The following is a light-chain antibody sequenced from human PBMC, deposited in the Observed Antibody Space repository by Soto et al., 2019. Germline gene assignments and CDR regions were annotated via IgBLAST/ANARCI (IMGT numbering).Light chain of an antibody. J-gene: IGLJ1*01. CDR2: EGS. CDR3: CSYTTSTTYV. V-gene: IGLV2-14*02. CDR1: SSDVGGYIL. Sequence: QSALTQPASVSGSPGQSITISCTGTSSDVGGYILVSWYQQHPGKAPKLMIYEGSKRPSGVSNRFSGSKSGNTASLTISGLQAEDEANYYCCSYTTSTTYVFGTGTKLTVL.